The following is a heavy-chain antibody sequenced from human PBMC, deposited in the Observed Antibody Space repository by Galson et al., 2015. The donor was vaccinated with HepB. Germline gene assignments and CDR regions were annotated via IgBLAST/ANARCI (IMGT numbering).Heavy chain of an antibody. J-gene: IGHJ4*02. Sequence: SLRLSCAASGFTFSSYSMNWVRQAPGKGLEWVSSISSSSSYIYYADSVKGRFTISRDNAKNSLYLQMNSLRAEDTAVYYCARDSGEYSSSWPDYWGQGTLVTVSS. CDR2: ISSSSSYI. D-gene: IGHD6-13*01. CDR1: GFTFSSYS. V-gene: IGHV3-21*01. CDR3: ARDSGEYSSSWPDY.